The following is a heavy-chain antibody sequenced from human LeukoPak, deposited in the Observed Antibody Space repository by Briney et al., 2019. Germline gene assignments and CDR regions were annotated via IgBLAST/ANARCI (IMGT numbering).Heavy chain of an antibody. CDR1: GGTFSSYA. D-gene: IGHD3-22*01. CDR2: IIPILGIA. J-gene: IGHJ4*02. V-gene: IGHV1-69*04. Sequence: SVKVSCKASGGTFSSYAISWVRQAPGQGLEWMGRIIPILGIANYAQKFQGRVTITADKSTSTAYMELSSLRSEDTAVYYCASLYYYDSSGYFYFDYWGQGTLVTVSS. CDR3: ASLYYYDSSGYFYFDY.